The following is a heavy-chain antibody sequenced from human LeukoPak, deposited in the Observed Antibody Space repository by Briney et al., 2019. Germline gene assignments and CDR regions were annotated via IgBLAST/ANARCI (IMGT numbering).Heavy chain of an antibody. J-gene: IGHJ5*02. D-gene: IGHD3-3*01. V-gene: IGHV4-4*07. Sequence: PSETLSLTCTVSGGSISSYYWSWIRQPAGKGLEWIGRIYTSGSTNYYPSLKSRVTMSVDTSKNQFSLKLSSVTAADTAVYYCASTPYYDFWSGNWFDPWGQGTLVTVSS. CDR2: IYTSGST. CDR3: ASTPYYDFWSGNWFDP. CDR1: GGSISSYY.